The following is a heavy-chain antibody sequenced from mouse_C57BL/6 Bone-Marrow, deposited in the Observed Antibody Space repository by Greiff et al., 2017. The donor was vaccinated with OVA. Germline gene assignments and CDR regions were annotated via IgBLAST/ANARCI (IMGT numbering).Heavy chain of an antibody. J-gene: IGHJ2*01. CDR3: ARGLRRRYFDY. Sequence: QVQLQQSGAELARPGASVKMSCKASGYTFTSYTMHWVKQRPGPGLEWIGYINPSSGYTKYNQKFKDKATLTADKSSSTAYMQLSSLTSEDSAVYYCARGLRRRYFDYWGQGTTLTVSS. CDR2: INPSSGYT. CDR1: GYTFTSYT. V-gene: IGHV1-4*01. D-gene: IGHD2-4*01.